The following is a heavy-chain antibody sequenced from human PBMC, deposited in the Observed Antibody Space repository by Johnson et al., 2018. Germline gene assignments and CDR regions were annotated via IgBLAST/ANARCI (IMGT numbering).Heavy chain of an antibody. J-gene: IGHJ3*02. CDR3: AIRPQGGYSSSWPASGGFDI. D-gene: IGHD6-13*01. CDR2: IKEDGREK. V-gene: IGHV3-7*01. CDR1: GFTFSNYW. Sequence: EVQLVESGGGLVQPGGSLRLSCEASGFTFSNYWMNWIRQAPGKGLEWVATIKEDGREKYYMDSVKGRFTISRDNSKNSLYLQMNSRRAEDTAAYFCAIRPQGGYSSSWPASGGFDIWGQGTTVTVSS.